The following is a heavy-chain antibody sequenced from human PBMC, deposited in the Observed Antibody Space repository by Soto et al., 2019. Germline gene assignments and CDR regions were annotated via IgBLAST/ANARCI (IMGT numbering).Heavy chain of an antibody. Sequence: QVQLVQSGAEVKKPGASVRVSCKTSGYTFTNYDIMWVRRVAGQGLEWMEWVNPNSGNTGYAQKFQDRVTMTRDRFISTAYMELRSLTYEDTAVYYCARGRRANFAPWGQGTLVTVSS. J-gene: IGHJ5*02. V-gene: IGHV1-8*01. D-gene: IGHD6-25*01. CDR3: ARGRRANFAP. CDR1: GYTFTNYD. CDR2: VNPNSGNT.